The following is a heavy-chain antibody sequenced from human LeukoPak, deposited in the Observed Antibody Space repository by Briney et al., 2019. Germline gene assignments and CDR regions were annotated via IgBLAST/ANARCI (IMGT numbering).Heavy chain of an antibody. CDR2: ISSSSSYI. V-gene: IGHV3-21*01. Sequence: GGSLRLSCAASRFTLSSYSMNWVRQAPGKGLEWVSSISSSSSYIYYADSVKGRFTISRDNAKNSLYLQMNSLRAEDTAVYYCARRNRYNGPLDIWGQGTMVTVSS. CDR1: RFTLSSYS. D-gene: IGHD1-26*01. J-gene: IGHJ3*02. CDR3: ARRNRYNGPLDI.